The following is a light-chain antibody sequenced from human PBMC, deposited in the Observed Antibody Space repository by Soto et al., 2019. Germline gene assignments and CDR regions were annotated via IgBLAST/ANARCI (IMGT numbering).Light chain of an antibody. J-gene: IGKJ4*01. V-gene: IGKV1-9*01. CDR2: EAS. CDR3: QQYDDLPLT. CDR1: QGISNY. Sequence: IQLTQSPSSLSAYVGGRVTITCRASQGISNYLAWYQQKPGEAPKLLIYEASTLQSGVPSRFGGSGSGTTFTLTINSLQPEDFATYYCQQYDDLPLTFGGGTWVEI.